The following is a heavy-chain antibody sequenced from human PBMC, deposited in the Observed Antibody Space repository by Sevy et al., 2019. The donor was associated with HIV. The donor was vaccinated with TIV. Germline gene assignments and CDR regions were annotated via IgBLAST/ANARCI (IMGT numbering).Heavy chain of an antibody. CDR2: INQDGNVK. CDR3: SRERGWICSHDVCSPYYSDS. D-gene: IGHD5-12*01. J-gene: IGHJ4*02. CDR1: GFAFSSFW. Sequence: GGSLRLSCVASGFAFSSFWMTWVRQAPGKGLEWVANINQDGNVKCYLDSVKGRFTISRDNARNSLYLQMSGLTVEDTAVYYCSRERGWICSHDVCSPYYSDSWGQGTLVTASS. V-gene: IGHV3-7*01.